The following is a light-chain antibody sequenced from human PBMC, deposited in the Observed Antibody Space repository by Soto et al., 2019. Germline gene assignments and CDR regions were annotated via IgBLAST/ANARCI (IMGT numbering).Light chain of an antibody. V-gene: IGLV1-36*01. CDR3: AVWDDRLNGWM. CDR1: TSNIGNNA. Sequence: QSVLTQPPSVSEAPRQRVTISCSGSTSNIGNNAVNWYQHLPGKTPKLLVYYDDLVPSGVSDRLSGSKSGTSAALVISGLQSEDEADYYCAVWDDRLNGWMFGGGTKLTVL. CDR2: YDD. J-gene: IGLJ3*02.